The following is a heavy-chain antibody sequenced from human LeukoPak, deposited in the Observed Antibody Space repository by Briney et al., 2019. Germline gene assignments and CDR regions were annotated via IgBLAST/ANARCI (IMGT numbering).Heavy chain of an antibody. D-gene: IGHD3-22*01. CDR2: IYPNTGGT. CDR1: GYTFSAYY. V-gene: IGHV1-2*02. CDR3: ASVRSSASYYDALDY. Sequence: ASVKVSCKASGYTFSAYYMQWVRQAPGQGLEWMGWIYPNTGGTNYAQNFQGRVTMTSDMPISTAYMELSRLTSDDTAVYYCASVRSSASYYDALDYWGQGTLVTVSS. J-gene: IGHJ4*02.